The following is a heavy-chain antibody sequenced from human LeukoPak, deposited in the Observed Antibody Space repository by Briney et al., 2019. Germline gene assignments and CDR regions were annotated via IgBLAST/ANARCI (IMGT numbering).Heavy chain of an antibody. CDR1: GGSISSSSYY. J-gene: IGHJ3*02. CDR2: IYYSGST. CDR3: ARVVLWFGTDAFDI. V-gene: IGHV4-39*07. D-gene: IGHD3-10*01. Sequence: SETLSLTCTVSGGSISSSSYYWGWIRQPPGKGLEWIGSIYYSGSTYYNPSLKSRVTISVDTSKNQFSLKLSSVTAADTAVYYCARVVLWFGTDAFDIWGQGTMVTVSS.